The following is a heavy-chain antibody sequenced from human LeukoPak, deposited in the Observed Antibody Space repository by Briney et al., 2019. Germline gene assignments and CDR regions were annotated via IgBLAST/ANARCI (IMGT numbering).Heavy chain of an antibody. D-gene: IGHD4-23*01. J-gene: IGHJ3*02. V-gene: IGHV3-23*01. CDR1: GFSFSTYA. CDR2: ITDGGYNT. Sequence: GGSLRLSCAASGFSFSTYAMSWVRQAAGKGLEWVSAITDGGYNTYYADSVKGRFTISRDNSKNTLYLQMNSLRAEDTAVYYCAREAVVTPAERAFDIWGQGTMVTVSS. CDR3: AREAVVTPAERAFDI.